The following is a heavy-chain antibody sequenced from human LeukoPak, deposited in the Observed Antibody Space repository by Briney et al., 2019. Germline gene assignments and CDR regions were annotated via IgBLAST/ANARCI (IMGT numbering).Heavy chain of an antibody. CDR3: ARDIGSTSLHYYYHMDV. V-gene: IGHV4-4*07. CDR1: GGSISSYY. Sequence: PSETLSLTCTVSGGSISSYYWSWIRQPAGKGLEWIGRIYTSGSTNYNPSLKSRVTISVDKSKNQFSLKLSSVTAADTAVYYCARDIGSTSLHYYYHMDVWGKGTTVTVSS. D-gene: IGHD2-2*01. CDR2: IYTSGST. J-gene: IGHJ6*03.